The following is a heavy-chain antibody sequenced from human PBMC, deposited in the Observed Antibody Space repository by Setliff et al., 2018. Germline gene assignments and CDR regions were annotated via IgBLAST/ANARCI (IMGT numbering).Heavy chain of an antibody. J-gene: IGHJ3*02. Sequence: PGGSLRLSCAASGFTFSSYSMNWVRQAPGKGLEWVSSISSSSSYIYYADSVKGRFTISRDNAKNSLYLQMSSLRAEDTAVFYCARVVTSAFDIWGQGTMVTVSS. D-gene: IGHD2-2*01. V-gene: IGHV3-21*04. CDR2: ISSSSSYI. CDR1: GFTFSSYS. CDR3: ARVVTSAFDI.